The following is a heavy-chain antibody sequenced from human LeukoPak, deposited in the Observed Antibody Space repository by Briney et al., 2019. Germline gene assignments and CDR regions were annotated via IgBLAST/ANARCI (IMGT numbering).Heavy chain of an antibody. J-gene: IGHJ4*02. CDR2: INPSGGST. Sequence: ASVKVSCKASGYTFTSYYMHWVRQAPGQGLEWMGIINPSGGSTSYAQKFQGRVTMTTDTSTSTAYMELRSLRSDDAAVYYCARGPQYRSWYLDYWGQGTLVTVSS. CDR1: GYTFTSYY. CDR3: ARGPQYRSWYLDY. D-gene: IGHD6-13*01. V-gene: IGHV1-46*01.